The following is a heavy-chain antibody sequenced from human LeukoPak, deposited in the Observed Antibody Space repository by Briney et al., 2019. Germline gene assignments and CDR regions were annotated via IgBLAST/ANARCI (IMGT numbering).Heavy chain of an antibody. CDR2: IYNDGSST. J-gene: IGHJ3*02. D-gene: IGHD1-26*01. CDR1: RFTFSNYW. V-gene: IGHV3-74*01. Sequence: PGGSLRLSCAASRFTFSNYWMHWVRQAPGKGLVWVSHIYNDGSSTSYADSVKGRFTISRDNAKSTLYLQMNSLRAEDTAVYYCARVRGGSGRSYAADAFDIWGQGTMVTVSS. CDR3: ARVRGGSGRSYAADAFDI.